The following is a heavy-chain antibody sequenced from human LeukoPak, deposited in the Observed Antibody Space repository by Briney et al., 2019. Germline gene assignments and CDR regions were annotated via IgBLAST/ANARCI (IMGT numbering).Heavy chain of an antibody. J-gene: IGHJ5*02. CDR3: ASHKGNWFDP. Sequence: GASVKVSCKASGGTFSSYAISWVRQAPGQGLEWMGWINPNSGGTNYAQKFQGRVTMTRDTSISTAYMELSSLRSEDTAVYYCASHKGNWFDPWGQGTLVTVSS. CDR2: INPNSGGT. CDR1: GGTFSSYA. V-gene: IGHV1-2*02.